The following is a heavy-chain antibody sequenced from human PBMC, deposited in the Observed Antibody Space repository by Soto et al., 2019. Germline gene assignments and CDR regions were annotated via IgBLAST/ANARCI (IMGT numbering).Heavy chain of an antibody. Sequence: GSLRLSCAASGFTFSSYSMNWVRQAPGKGLEWVSSISSSSSYIYYADSVKGRFTISRDNVKNSLYLQMNSLRAEDTAVYYCARDGAPGYCSSTRCYAFDYWGQGTLVTVSS. J-gene: IGHJ4*02. V-gene: IGHV3-21*01. CDR3: ARDGAPGYCSSTRCYAFDY. D-gene: IGHD2-2*01. CDR1: GFTFSSYS. CDR2: ISSSSSYI.